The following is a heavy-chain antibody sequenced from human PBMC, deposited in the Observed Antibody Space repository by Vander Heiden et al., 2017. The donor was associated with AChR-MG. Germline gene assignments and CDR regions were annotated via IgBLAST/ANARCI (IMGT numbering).Heavy chain of an antibody. CDR2: IKQDGSEK. D-gene: IGHD3-16*01. V-gene: IGHV3-7*01. Sequence: EVQLVESGGGLVQPGGSLRLSCAASGFTFSSYWMSWVRQAPGKGLEWVANIKQDGSEKYYVDAVKGRFTISRDNAKNSLYLQMNSLRAEDTAVYYCARDLGGSSLWGYWDQGTLVTVSS. CDR1: GFTFSSYW. CDR3: ARDLGGSSLWGY. J-gene: IGHJ4*02.